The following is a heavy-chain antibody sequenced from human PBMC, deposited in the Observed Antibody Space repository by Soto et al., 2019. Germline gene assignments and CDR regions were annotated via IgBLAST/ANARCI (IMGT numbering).Heavy chain of an antibody. J-gene: IGHJ4*02. CDR1: GFTFSSYD. CDR3: ARGRYYYDSSGPWSHSDY. V-gene: IGHV3-13*05. Sequence: GGSLRLSCAASGFTFSSYDMHWVRQATGKGLEWVSAIGTAGDPYYPGSVKGRFTISRENAKNSLYLQMNSLRAGDTAVYYCARGRYYYDSSGPWSHSDYWGQGTLVTVSS. CDR2: IGTAGDP. D-gene: IGHD3-22*01.